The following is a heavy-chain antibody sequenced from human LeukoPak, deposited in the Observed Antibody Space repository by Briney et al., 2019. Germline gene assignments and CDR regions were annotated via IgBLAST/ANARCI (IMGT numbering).Heavy chain of an antibody. CDR1: GFTFSSHW. CDR3: AKDGPPVAFDY. D-gene: IGHD3/OR15-3a*01. V-gene: IGHV3-74*01. Sequence: PGGSLRLSCAASGFTFSSHWMHWVRQTPGKGLVWVSRISENRYTTNYADSVKGRFTISRDNAKNTVYLQMNSLRVEDTAVYYCAKDGPPVAFDYWGQGTLVTVSS. CDR2: ISENRYTT. J-gene: IGHJ4*02.